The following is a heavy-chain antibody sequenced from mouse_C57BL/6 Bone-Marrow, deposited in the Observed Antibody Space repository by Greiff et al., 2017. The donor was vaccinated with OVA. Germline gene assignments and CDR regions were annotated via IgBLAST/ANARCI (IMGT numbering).Heavy chain of an antibody. CDR2: ISGGGGNT. CDR1: GFTFSSYT. CDR3: ARHYSNHYYAMDY. V-gene: IGHV5-9*01. J-gene: IGHJ4*01. Sequence: DVMLVESGGGLVKPGGSLKLSCAASGFTFSSYTMSWVRQTPEKRLEWVATISGGGGNTYYPDSVKGRFTISRDNAKNTLYLQMSSLRSEDTALYYCARHYSNHYYAMDYWGQGTSVTVSS. D-gene: IGHD2-5*01.